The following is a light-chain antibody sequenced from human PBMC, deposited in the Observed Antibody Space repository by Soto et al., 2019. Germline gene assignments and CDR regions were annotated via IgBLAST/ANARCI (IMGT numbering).Light chain of an antibody. J-gene: IGKJ5*01. CDR2: TAS. Sequence: DIQMTQYPSSLSSSIGDPVTITCRASQDISNYLAWYQQTPGNVPKLLIYTASTLQSGVPSRFSGSGSGTDFTLTISSLQPEDVATYYCQKYNSALTFGQGTRLEIK. CDR1: QDISNY. V-gene: IGKV1-27*01. CDR3: QKYNSALT.